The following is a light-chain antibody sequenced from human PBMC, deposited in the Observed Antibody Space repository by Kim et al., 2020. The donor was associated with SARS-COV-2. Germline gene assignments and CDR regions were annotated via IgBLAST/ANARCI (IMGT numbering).Light chain of an antibody. V-gene: IGKV1-9*01. Sequence: IQLTQSPSSLSASVGDRVTITCRASQGISSYLAWYQQKPGKAPKLLIYAASTLQSGVPSRFSGSGSGTDFTLTINSLQPEDFATYYCQQLGTFGQGTKLEI. CDR2: AAS. CDR1: QGISSY. J-gene: IGKJ2*02. CDR3: QQLGT.